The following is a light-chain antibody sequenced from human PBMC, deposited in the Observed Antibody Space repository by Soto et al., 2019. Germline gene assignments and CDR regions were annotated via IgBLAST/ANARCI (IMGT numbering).Light chain of an antibody. V-gene: IGKV1-39*01. CDR2: AAS. J-gene: IGKJ2*01. CDR1: QSISSY. CDR3: QHSYRTPYT. Sequence: DIQMTQSPSSLSASVGDRVTITCRTSQSISSYLNWYQQKPGKAPKLLIYAASSLQSGVPSRFSGSGSGTDFTLTISSLQPEDIATYYCQHSYRTPYTFGQGTKVDIK.